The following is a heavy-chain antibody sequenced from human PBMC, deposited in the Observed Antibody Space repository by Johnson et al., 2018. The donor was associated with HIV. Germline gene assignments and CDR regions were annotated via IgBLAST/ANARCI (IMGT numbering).Heavy chain of an antibody. V-gene: IGHV3-30*02. Sequence: QVQLVESGGGVVQPGRSLRLSCAASGFTFNMYGMHWVRQAPGKGLEWVAFIQFDGRNKYYADSVKGRFTISRDNSKNTLYLQMNSLRVEDTAVYYCAKGQVARGAFDIWGLGTMVTVSS. J-gene: IGHJ3*02. CDR3: AKGQVARGAFDI. CDR2: IQFDGRNK. CDR1: GFTFNMYG. D-gene: IGHD2-15*01.